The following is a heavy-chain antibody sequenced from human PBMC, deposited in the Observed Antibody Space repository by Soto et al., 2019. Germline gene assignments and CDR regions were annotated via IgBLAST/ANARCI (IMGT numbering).Heavy chain of an antibody. J-gene: IGHJ3*02. D-gene: IGHD4-17*01. CDR1: GGSISSCSYY. CDR3: ATESGDGDAFDI. CDR2: IYYSGST. Sequence: SETLSLPCTVSGGSISSCSYYWGWLRQPPGKGLEWIGSIYYSGSTYYNPSLKSRVTISVDTSKNQFSLKLSSVTAADTAVYYCATESGDGDAFDIWGQGTMVTVSS. V-gene: IGHV4-39*02.